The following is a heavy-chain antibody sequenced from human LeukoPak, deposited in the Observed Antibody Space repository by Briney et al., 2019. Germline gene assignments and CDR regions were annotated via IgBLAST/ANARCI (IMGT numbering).Heavy chain of an antibody. D-gene: IGHD6-6*01. Sequence: SETLSLTCTVSGGSINSYYWSWIRQPPGKGLEWIGYIFYSGCTNYNPSLQSRVTISVDTSRNQFSLNLSSVTAADTAVYYCARGPTRQYFDSWGRGTLVTVSS. V-gene: IGHV4-59*01. CDR2: IFYSGCT. CDR3: ARGPTRQYFDS. CDR1: GGSINSYY. J-gene: IGHJ4*02.